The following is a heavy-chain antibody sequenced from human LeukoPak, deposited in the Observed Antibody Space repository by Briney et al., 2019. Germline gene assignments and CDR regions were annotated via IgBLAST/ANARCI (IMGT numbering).Heavy chain of an antibody. Sequence: PSETLSLTCSVSGGSISSSLYYWGWIRQPPGKGLEWIGSFYYTGSTYDNPSLKSRVTISIDTSKNQFSLKLRSVTPADTAVYYCAREDYSSGSKAFDYWGQGTLVTVSS. CDR2: FYYTGST. D-gene: IGHD6-19*01. J-gene: IGHJ4*02. V-gene: IGHV4-39*07. CDR3: AREDYSSGSKAFDY. CDR1: GGSISSSLYY.